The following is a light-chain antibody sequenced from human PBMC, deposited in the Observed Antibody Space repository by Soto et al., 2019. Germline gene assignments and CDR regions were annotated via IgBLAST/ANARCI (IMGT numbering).Light chain of an antibody. V-gene: IGKV1-39*01. CDR2: DAS. Sequence: DIQMTQSPSSLSASVGDRVTITCRASQSINTYLNWYQQKPGKAPKFMIYDASSLQSGVPSRFSGSGSGTDLTLTISSLQPEDSATYYCQQSYRAPLTFGPGTKVAIK. J-gene: IGKJ3*01. CDR1: QSINTY. CDR3: QQSYRAPLT.